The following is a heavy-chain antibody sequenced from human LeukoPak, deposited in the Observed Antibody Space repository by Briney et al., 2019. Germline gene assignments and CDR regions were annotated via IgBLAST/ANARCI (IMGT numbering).Heavy chain of an antibody. D-gene: IGHD1-14*01. CDR1: GDSIRGHY. CDR2: IYYNGNT. J-gene: IGHJ4*02. V-gene: IGHV4-59*08. Sequence: SETLSLTCTVSGDSIRGHYWSWIRQPPGKGLEWIGWIYYNGNTKYDPSLQSRVTISVDTSKNQFFLKVNSVTAADTAVYYCARLAPYPGIWASEYWGQGTLVSVSS. CDR3: ARLAPYPGIWASEY.